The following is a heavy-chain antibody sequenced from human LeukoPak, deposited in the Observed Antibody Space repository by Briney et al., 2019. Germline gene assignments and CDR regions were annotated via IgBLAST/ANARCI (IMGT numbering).Heavy chain of an antibody. V-gene: IGHV4-59*01. CDR1: GGSISSYY. D-gene: IGHD3-10*01. Sequence: PSETLSLTCTVSGGSISSYYWSWIRQPPGKGLEWIGYIYYSGSTNYDPSLKSRVTISVDTSKNQFSLKLSSVTAADTAVYYCARVSPIWFGEPYFDYWGQGTLVTVSS. CDR3: ARVSPIWFGEPYFDY. CDR2: IYYSGST. J-gene: IGHJ4*02.